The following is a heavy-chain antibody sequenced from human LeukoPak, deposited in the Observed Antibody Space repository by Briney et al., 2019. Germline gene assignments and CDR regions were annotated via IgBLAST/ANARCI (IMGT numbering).Heavy chain of an antibody. CDR3: ATWSGYPYYFDY. CDR2: IYHSGST. J-gene: IGHJ4*02. Sequence: SETLSLTCAVSGYSISSGYYWGWTRQPPGKGLEWIGSIYHSGSTYYNPSLKSRVTISVDTSKNQFSLKLSSVTAADTAVYYCATWSGYPYYFDYWGQGTLVTVSS. D-gene: IGHD3-3*01. CDR1: GYSISSGYY. V-gene: IGHV4-38-2*01.